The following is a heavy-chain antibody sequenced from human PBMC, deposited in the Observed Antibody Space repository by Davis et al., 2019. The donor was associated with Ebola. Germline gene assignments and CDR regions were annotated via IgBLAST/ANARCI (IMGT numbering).Heavy chain of an antibody. V-gene: IGHV4-59*02. CDR2: IYYSEST. Sequence: PSETLSLTCTVSGASVSSYYWSWIRQPPGKGLEWIGYIYYSESTNYNPSLKSRVTISVDTSKNQFSLKLSSVTAADTAVYYCARGLAVAVERYYFDYWGQGTLVTVSS. J-gene: IGHJ4*02. CDR1: GASVSSYY. D-gene: IGHD6-19*01. CDR3: ARGLAVAVERYYFDY.